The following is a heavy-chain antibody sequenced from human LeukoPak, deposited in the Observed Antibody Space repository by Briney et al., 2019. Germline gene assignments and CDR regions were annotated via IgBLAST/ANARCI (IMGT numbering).Heavy chain of an antibody. D-gene: IGHD6-19*01. CDR1: GFTFSTYA. CDR2: ISDSGGSR. V-gene: IGHV3-23*01. J-gene: IGHJ1*01. Sequence: GGSLRLSCGAFGFTFSTYAMSWVRQAPGKGLEWVSGISDSGGSRHFADSVKGRFTISRDNAKNTLYLQMNSLRAEDTALCYCARVPITLAGTKDAKYFQHWGQGTLVTVSS. CDR3: ARVPITLAGTKDAKYFQH.